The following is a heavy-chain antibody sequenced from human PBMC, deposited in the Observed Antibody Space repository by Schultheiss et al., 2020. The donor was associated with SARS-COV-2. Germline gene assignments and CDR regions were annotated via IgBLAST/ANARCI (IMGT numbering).Heavy chain of an antibody. V-gene: IGHV4-59*02. CDR2: IFHTGSA. CDR3: ARVSVYYFDY. J-gene: IGHJ4*02. Sequence: SETLSLTCTVSGGSVSDYYWSWIRQAPGKGLEWIGYIFHTGSANYNPSLKSRVTISVDTSKNQVSLNLRSVTAADTAVYYCARVSVYYFDYWGQGTLVTVSS. CDR1: GGSVSDYY. D-gene: IGHD4-11*01.